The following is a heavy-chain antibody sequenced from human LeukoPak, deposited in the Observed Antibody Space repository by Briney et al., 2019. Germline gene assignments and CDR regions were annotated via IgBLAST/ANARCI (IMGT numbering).Heavy chain of an antibody. D-gene: IGHD1-26*01. CDR3: ARDVDSGSYWTSKNWFDP. CDR2: ISGGGGST. Sequence: GSLRLSCAASGFTFSSYGMSWVRQAPGKGLEWVSAISGGGGSTYYADSVKGRFTISRDNSKNTLYLQMNSLRAEDTAVYYCARDVDSGSYWTSKNWFDPWGQGTLVTVSS. J-gene: IGHJ5*02. CDR1: GFTFSSYG. V-gene: IGHV3-23*01.